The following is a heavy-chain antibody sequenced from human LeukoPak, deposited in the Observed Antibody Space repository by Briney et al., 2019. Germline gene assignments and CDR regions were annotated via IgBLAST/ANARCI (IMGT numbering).Heavy chain of an antibody. D-gene: IGHD6-19*01. CDR1: GFTFSSYE. V-gene: IGHV3-48*03. CDR3: AREVSSGWSNDDAFDI. CDR2: IRSSGSTM. J-gene: IGHJ3*02. Sequence: SLRLSCAASGFTFSSYEMNWVRQAPGKGLEWVSYIRSSGSTMSYADSVKGRFSISRYNAKNSLYLQLSSLRAEDTAVYYCAREVSSGWSNDDAFDIWGQGTMVTVSS.